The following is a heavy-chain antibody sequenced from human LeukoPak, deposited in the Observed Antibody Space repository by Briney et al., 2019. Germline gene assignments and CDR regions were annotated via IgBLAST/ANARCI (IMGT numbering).Heavy chain of an antibody. D-gene: IGHD3-10*01. Sequence: SETLSLTCTVSGGSISSSSYYWGWIRQPPGKGLEWNGCIYYSGSTYYNPSLKSRVTISVDTSKNQFSLNLSSVTAADTAVYYCARQYYGSGSFNFDYWGQGTLVTVSS. CDR2: IYYSGST. J-gene: IGHJ4*02. CDR3: ARQYYGSGSFNFDY. V-gene: IGHV4-39*01. CDR1: GGSISSSSYY.